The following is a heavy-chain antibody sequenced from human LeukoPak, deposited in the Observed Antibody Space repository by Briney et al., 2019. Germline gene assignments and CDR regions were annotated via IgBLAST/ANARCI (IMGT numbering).Heavy chain of an antibody. CDR3: ARDAPFSGGNSFGYFDY. J-gene: IGHJ4*02. CDR2: IIPIFGTA. Sequence: SVKVSCKASVGTFSSYAISWVRQAPGQGLEWMGGIIPIFGTANYAQKFQGRVTITADESTSTAYMELSSLRSEDTAVYYCARDAPFSGGNSFGYFDYWGQGTLVTVSS. D-gene: IGHD4-23*01. V-gene: IGHV1-69*01. CDR1: VGTFSSYA.